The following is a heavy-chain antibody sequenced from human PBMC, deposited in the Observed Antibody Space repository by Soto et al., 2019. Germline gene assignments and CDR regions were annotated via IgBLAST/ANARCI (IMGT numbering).Heavy chain of an antibody. CDR1: GFTFSSYS. J-gene: IGHJ4*02. D-gene: IGHD3-10*01. CDR3: ARASQLLWFGELFNPFDY. CDR2: ISSSSSTI. Sequence: PGGSLRLSCAASGFTFSSYSMNWVRQAPGKGLEWVSYISSSSSTIYYADSVKGRFTISRDNAKNSLYLQMNSLRDEDTAVYYCARASQLLWFGELFNPFDYWGQGTLVTVSS. V-gene: IGHV3-48*02.